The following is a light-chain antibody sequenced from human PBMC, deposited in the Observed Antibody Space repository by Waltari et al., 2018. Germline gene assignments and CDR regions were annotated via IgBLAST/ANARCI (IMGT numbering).Light chain of an antibody. V-gene: IGLV2-14*03. CDR2: DVT. CDR3: TSYTSTNTVI. J-gene: IGLJ2*01. CDR1: SGDIGGYHY. Sequence: QSALTQPASVSGSPGQSITISCTGTSGDIGGYHYVSWYQQHPGKAPKLMIYDVTRWPSGVSNRFSGSNSGNTASLTISGLQAEDEADYYCTSYTSTNTVIFGGGTKVTV.